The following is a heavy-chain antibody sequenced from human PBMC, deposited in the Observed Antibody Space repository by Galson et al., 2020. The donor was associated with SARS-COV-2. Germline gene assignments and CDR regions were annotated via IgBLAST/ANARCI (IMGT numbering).Heavy chain of an antibody. CDR1: GFIFSSYA. CDR2: ISYDGRHQ. Sequence: GGSLRLSCAASGFIFSSYAIHWVRQAPGKGLEWVGVISYDGRHQYYTDSVKGRFTISRDNSKSTLYMQMNSLTAEDTAVYYCARSYSYGYAIDYWGQGTLVTVSS. CDR3: ARSYSYGYAIDY. J-gene: IGHJ4*02. V-gene: IGHV3-30*04. D-gene: IGHD5-18*01.